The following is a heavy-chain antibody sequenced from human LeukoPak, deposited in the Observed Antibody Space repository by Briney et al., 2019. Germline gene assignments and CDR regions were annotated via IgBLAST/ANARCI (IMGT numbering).Heavy chain of an antibody. D-gene: IGHD4-17*01. V-gene: IGHV4-39*01. CDR2: FYYSGST. CDR3: ARRNYGGAIDY. J-gene: IGHJ4*02. CDR1: GDSIASCSYY. Sequence: PSETLSLTCTVSGDSIASCSYYWAWIRQPPGKGLEWIGSFYYSGSTYYSPSISRRVTICVDPSKTQYSLNLSSGTAADTAVYCWARRNYGGAIDYWGQGCLVTVSS.